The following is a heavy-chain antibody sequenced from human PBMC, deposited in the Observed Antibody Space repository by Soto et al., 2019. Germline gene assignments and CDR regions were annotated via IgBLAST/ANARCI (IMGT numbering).Heavy chain of an antibody. CDR2: IYYSGST. Sequence: QVQLQESGPGLVKPSQTLSLTCTVSGGSISSGDYYWSWIRQPPEKGLEWIGYIYYSGSTYYNPSLKCRVTISVDTSKNQFSLKLSSVTAADTAVYYCARLTPGYSSGWFIDYWGQGTLVTVSS. CDR1: GGSISSGDYY. V-gene: IGHV4-30-4*01. J-gene: IGHJ4*02. CDR3: ARLTPGYSSGWFIDY. D-gene: IGHD6-19*01.